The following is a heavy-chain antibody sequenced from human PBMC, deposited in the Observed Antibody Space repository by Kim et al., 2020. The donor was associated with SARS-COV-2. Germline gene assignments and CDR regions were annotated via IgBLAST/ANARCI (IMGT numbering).Heavy chain of an antibody. CDR3: ARDGYGSGSYYYGMDV. CDR2: IYYSGST. D-gene: IGHD3-10*01. J-gene: IGHJ6*02. Sequence: SETLSLTCTVSGGSISSYYWSWIRQPPGKGLEWIGYIYYSGSTNYNPSLKSRVTISVDTSKNQFSLKLSSVTAADTAVYYCARDGYGSGSYYYGMDVWGQGTTVTVSS. CDR1: GGSISSYY. V-gene: IGHV4-59*01.